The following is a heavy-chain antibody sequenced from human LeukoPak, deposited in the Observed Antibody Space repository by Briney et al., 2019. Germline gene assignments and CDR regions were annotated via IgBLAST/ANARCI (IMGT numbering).Heavy chain of an antibody. CDR3: AKDGAYYDILTGYYWVDAFDI. D-gene: IGHD3-9*01. V-gene: IGHV3-23*01. CDR2: ISGSGGST. Sequence: QPGGSLRLSCAAPGFTFSSYAMSWVRQAPGKGLEWVSAISGSGGSTYYADSVKGRFTISRDNSKNTLYLQMNSLRAEDTAVYYCAKDGAYYDILTGYYWVDAFDIWGQGTMVTVSS. CDR1: GFTFSSYA. J-gene: IGHJ3*02.